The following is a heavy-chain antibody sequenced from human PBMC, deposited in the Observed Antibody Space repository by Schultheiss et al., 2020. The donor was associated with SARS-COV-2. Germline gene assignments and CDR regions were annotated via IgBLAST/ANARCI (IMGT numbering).Heavy chain of an antibody. CDR3: AREGTRGFNWFDP. D-gene: IGHD1-1*01. CDR1: GGSISRGSYY. CDR2: IFASGST. Sequence: SETLSLTCTVSGGSISRGSYYWTWVRQPAGKGLEWIGRIFASGSTHYNPSLKSRVTMSLDTSKNQFSLRLNSVTAADTAVYYCAREGTRGFNWFDPWGQGTLVTVSS. J-gene: IGHJ5*02. V-gene: IGHV4-61*02.